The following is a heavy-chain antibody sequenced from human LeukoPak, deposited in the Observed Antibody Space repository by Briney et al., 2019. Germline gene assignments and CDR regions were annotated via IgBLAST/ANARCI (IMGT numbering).Heavy chain of an antibody. V-gene: IGHV3-30*02. CDR2: IRYDGSNK. CDR3: ARIYGSGSYYTAPLDY. Sequence: GGSLRLSCAASGFTFSSYGTHWVRQAPGKGLEWVAFIRYDGSNKYYADSVKGRFTISRDNSKNTLYLQMNSLRAEDTAVYYCARIYGSGSYYTAPLDYWGQGTLVTVSS. CDR1: GFTFSSYG. D-gene: IGHD3-10*01. J-gene: IGHJ4*02.